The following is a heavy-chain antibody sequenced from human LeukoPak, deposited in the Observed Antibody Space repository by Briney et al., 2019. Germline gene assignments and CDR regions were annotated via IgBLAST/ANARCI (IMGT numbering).Heavy chain of an antibody. V-gene: IGHV4-30-2*01. J-gene: IGHJ6*02. CDR2: IYHSGST. CDR3: ARGVWFGESHYYYYGMDV. CDR1: GGSISSGGYS. Sequence: SETLSLTCAVSGGSISSGGYSWSWIRQPPGKGLERIGYIYHSGSTYYNPSLKSRVTISVDRSKNQFSLKLSTVTAADTAVYYCARGVWFGESHYYYYGMDVWGQGTTVTVSS. D-gene: IGHD3-10*01.